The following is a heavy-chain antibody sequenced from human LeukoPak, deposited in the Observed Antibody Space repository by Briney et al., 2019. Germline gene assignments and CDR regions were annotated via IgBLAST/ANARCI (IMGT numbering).Heavy chain of an antibody. CDR2: TSYSRTT. J-gene: IGHJ3*02. Sequence: KTSETLSLTCAVSGGSITGHYWNWIRQTPGMRLEWIGCTSYSRTTIYNSYFKGRATMSIDTSKNQLYLNLTSVTATDTAVYYCAKLGHSDGWYLGAFDIWGQGTTVIVSS. V-gene: IGHV4-59*08. D-gene: IGHD6-19*01. CDR3: AKLGHSDGWYLGAFDI. CDR1: GGSITGHY.